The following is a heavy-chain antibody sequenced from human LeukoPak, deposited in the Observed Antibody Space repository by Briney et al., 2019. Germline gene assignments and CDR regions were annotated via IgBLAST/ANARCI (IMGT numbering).Heavy chain of an antibody. CDR2: ISSSSSTI. V-gene: IGHV3-48*01. J-gene: IGHJ3*02. Sequence: GGSLRLSCAASGFTFSSYSMNWVRQAPGKGLEWVSYISSSSSTIYYADSVKGRFTISRDNAKNSLYLQMNSLRAEDTAVYYCARYSAVFEVVITRNDAFDIWGQGTMVTVSS. CDR1: GFTFSSYS. D-gene: IGHD3-3*01. CDR3: ARYSAVFEVVITRNDAFDI.